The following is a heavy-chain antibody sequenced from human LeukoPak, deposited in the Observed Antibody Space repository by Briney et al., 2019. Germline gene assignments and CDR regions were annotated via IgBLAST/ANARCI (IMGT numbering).Heavy chain of an antibody. CDR1: GGTFSDYG. Sequence: ASVKVSCKASGGTFSDYGITWVRQAPGQGLEYMGRIVLLLGVANYAQNFQGRVMITADKSTSTAYMDLRSLRAEDTAVYYCAREPFWSDYYSNLHFDYWGQGTLVTVSS. D-gene: IGHD3-3*01. CDR2: IVLLLGVA. CDR3: AREPFWSDYYSNLHFDY. J-gene: IGHJ4*02. V-gene: IGHV1-69*04.